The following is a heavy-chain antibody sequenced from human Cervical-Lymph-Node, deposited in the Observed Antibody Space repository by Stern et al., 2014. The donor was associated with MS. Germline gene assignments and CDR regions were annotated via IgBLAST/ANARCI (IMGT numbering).Heavy chain of an antibody. Sequence: VQLVESGGGVVQPGGSQRLSCTASGFTFEDYAMEWVRQVPGKGLEWVAMIWYDGSQKYYGDSVRGRFSVSRDNSRNTLYLQMKSLSLEDTAVYYCARKIPDYYYYAMDVWGQATTVTVSS. D-gene: IGHD2-2*02. V-gene: IGHV3-33*01. CDR3: ARKIPDYYYYAMDV. J-gene: IGHJ6*02. CDR1: GFTFEDYA. CDR2: IWYDGSQK.